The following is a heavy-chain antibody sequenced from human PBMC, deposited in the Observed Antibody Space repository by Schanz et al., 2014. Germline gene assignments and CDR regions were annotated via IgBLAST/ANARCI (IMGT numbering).Heavy chain of an antibody. CDR3: ASPSGYSDYGTYFDF. CDR2: ISGSGGST. V-gene: IGHV3-23*04. Sequence: EGQLAESGGGLVQPGGSLRLSCAASGFTFSTYAMSWVRQAPGKGLEWVSAISGSGGSTYYADSVEGRFTISRDNSRNTLYLQMNSLRTEDTAVYYCASPSGYSDYGTYFDFWGQGTLVTVSS. D-gene: IGHD5-12*01. CDR1: GFTFSTYA. J-gene: IGHJ4*02.